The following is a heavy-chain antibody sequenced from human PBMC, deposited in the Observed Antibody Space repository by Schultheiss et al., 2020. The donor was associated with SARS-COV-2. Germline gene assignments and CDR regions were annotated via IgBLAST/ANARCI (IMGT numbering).Heavy chain of an antibody. CDR3: ARGLHSSVWYEGYMDV. D-gene: IGHD6-19*01. CDR2: ISSSSSYI. J-gene: IGHJ6*02. V-gene: IGHV3-21*01. CDR1: GFTFSSYS. Sequence: GGSLRLSCAASGFTFSSYSMNWVRQAPGKGLEWVSSISSSSSYIYYADSVKGRFTISRDNAKNSLYLQMNSLRAEDTAVYYCARGLHSSVWYEGYMDVWGQGTTVTVSS.